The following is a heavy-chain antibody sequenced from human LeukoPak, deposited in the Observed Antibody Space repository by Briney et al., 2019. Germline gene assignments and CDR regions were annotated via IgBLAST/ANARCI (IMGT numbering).Heavy chain of an antibody. Sequence: ASVKVSCKASGYTFTGYYMHWVRQAPGQGLEWMGWINPNSGGTNYAQKFQGRVTMTRDTSISTAYMELSRLRSDDTAVYYCARGGYDYVWGSYLGYLDLWGRGTLVTVSS. D-gene: IGHD3-16*02. V-gene: IGHV1-2*02. CDR3: ARGGYDYVWGSYLGYLDL. J-gene: IGHJ2*01. CDR1: GYTFTGYY. CDR2: INPNSGGT.